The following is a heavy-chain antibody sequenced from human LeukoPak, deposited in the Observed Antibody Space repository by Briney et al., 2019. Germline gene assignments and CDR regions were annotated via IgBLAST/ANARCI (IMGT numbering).Heavy chain of an antibody. CDR2: IYYSGST. V-gene: IGHV4-39*07. CDR1: GGSISSSSYY. Sequence: PSETLSLTCTVSGGSISSSSYYWGWIRQPPGKGLEWIGSIYYSGSTYYNPSLKSRVTISVDTSKNQFSLKLSSVTAADTAVYYCARDWGYDYVWGSYRYTYGDLFDYWGQGTLVTVSS. CDR3: ARDWGYDYVWGSYRYTYGDLFDY. D-gene: IGHD3-16*02. J-gene: IGHJ4*02.